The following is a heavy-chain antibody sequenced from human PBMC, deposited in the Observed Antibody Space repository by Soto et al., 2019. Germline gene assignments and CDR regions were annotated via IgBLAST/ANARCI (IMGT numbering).Heavy chain of an antibody. J-gene: IGHJ4*02. CDR3: ARAPYGSETKPYYFDY. D-gene: IGHD3-10*01. V-gene: IGHV4-59*08. CDR1: GDSMTGRY. CDR2: IYYSGST. Sequence: SETLSLTCTVSGDSMTGRYWSWIRQPPGKGLEWIGYIYYSGSTKYNPSLKSRVTISVDTSKNQFSLILSSVTAADTAVYYCARAPYGSETKPYYFDYWGQGTLVTVSS.